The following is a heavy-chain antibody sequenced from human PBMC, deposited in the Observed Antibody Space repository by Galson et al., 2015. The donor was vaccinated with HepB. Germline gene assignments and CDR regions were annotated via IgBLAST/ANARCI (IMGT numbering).Heavy chain of an antibody. CDR3: TVSGYRYYYFDY. CDR1: GFTFSSYW. D-gene: IGHD3-16*02. V-gene: IGHV3-49*04. J-gene: IGHJ4*02. Sequence: SLRLSCAASGFTFSSYWMHWVRQAPGKGLEWVGFIRSKAYGGTTEYAASVKGRFTISRDDSKSIAYLQMNSLKTEDTAVYYCTVSGYRYYYFDYWGQGTLVTVSS. CDR2: IRSKAYGGTT.